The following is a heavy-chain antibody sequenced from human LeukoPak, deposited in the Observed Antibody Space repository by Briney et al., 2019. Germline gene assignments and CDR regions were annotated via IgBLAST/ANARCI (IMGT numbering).Heavy chain of an antibody. CDR1: GFTFSSYS. J-gene: IGHJ3*02. V-gene: IGHV3-48*02. Sequence: GGSLRLSCAASGFTFSSYSMNWVRQAPGKGLEWVSYISSSSSTIYYVDSVKGRFTISRDNAKNSLYLQMNSLRDEDAAVYYCAREGHYYDSSGYYSLGAFDIWGQGTMVTVSS. CDR2: ISSSSSTI. CDR3: AREGHYYDSSGYYSLGAFDI. D-gene: IGHD3-22*01.